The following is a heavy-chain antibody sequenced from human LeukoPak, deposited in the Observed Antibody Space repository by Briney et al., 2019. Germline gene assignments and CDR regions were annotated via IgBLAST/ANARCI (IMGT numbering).Heavy chain of an antibody. Sequence: PGGSLRLSCITSGFSFNTYSMSWVRQAPGKGLEWVSSITASTAIYSADSVKGRFTISRDNAKNFLYLQMNSLRAEDTAVYYCARTYYDILTGYNPYFDYWGQGILVTVSS. V-gene: IGHV3-69-1*01. CDR2: ITASTAI. CDR3: ARTYYDILTGYNPYFDY. CDR1: GFSFNTYS. D-gene: IGHD3-9*01. J-gene: IGHJ4*02.